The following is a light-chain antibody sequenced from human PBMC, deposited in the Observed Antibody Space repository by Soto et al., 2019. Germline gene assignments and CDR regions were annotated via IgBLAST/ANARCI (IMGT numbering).Light chain of an antibody. V-gene: IGKV1-5*01. CDR2: DAS. CDR3: QQYSSYSLYT. J-gene: IGKJ2*01. CDR1: QSISGW. Sequence: DIQMTQSPSTLSASVGDRVTITCRARQSISGWLDWFQQKPWKAPKLLIYDASTLESGVPSSFSGSGSGTQFTLTISSLQPDDFSTYFCQQYSSYSLYTFGQGTKLEI.